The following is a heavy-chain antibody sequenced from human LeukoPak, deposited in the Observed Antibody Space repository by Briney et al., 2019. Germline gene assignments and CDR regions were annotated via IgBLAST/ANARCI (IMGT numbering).Heavy chain of an antibody. CDR1: GFTFSSYA. D-gene: IGHD3-3*01. V-gene: IGHV3-30*02. CDR3: AKGSKEVLFTRDHYMDV. CDR2: IRYDGSNK. J-gene: IGHJ6*03. Sequence: PGGSLRLSCAASGFTFSSYAMHWVRQAPGKGLEWVSIIRYDGSNKYYADSVKGRFTISRDNSKDTLYLQMNSLRAEDTAVYYCAKGSKEVLFTRDHYMDVWGKGTTVTVSS.